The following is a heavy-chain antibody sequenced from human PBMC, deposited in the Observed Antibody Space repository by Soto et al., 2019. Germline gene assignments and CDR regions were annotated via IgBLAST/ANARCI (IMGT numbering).Heavy chain of an antibody. CDR3: ASSGVLLWCGESGYYYYYGMDV. CDR2: ISYDGSNK. Sequence: GGSLRLSCAASGFTFSSYAMHWVRQAPGKGLEWVAVISYDGSNKYYADSVKGRFTISRDNSKNTLYLQMNSLRAEDTAVYYCASSGVLLWCGESGYYYYYGMDVWGQGTTVTVSS. D-gene: IGHD3-10*01. J-gene: IGHJ6*02. V-gene: IGHV3-30-3*01. CDR1: GFTFSSYA.